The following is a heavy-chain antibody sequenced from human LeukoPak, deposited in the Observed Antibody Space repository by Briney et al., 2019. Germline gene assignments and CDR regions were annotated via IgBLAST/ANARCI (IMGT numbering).Heavy chain of an antibody. V-gene: IGHV3-21*01. Sequence: KAGGSLRLSCAASGFTFSSYSMNWVRQAPGKGLEWVSSISSSSSYIYYADSVKGRFTISRDNAKNSLYLQMNSLRAEDTAVYYCAKGVYSGSETEPSVDDYWGQGTLVTVSS. CDR1: GFTFSSYS. J-gene: IGHJ4*02. CDR2: ISSSSSYI. CDR3: AKGVYSGSETEPSVDDY. D-gene: IGHD1-26*01.